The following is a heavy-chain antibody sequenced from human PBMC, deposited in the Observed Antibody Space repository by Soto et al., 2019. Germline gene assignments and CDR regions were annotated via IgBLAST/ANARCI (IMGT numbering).Heavy chain of an antibody. V-gene: IGHV4-39*01. CDR3: ARHGYTSGRTYFDY. CDR2: IYDRGST. CDR1: GGSIGSSSYY. Sequence: SETLSLTCTVSGGSIGSSSYYWGWIRQPPGKGLEWIGSIYDRGSTYSNPSLKSRLTTSLDTSKNQFSLKLTSVTAADAAVYYCARHGYTSGRTYFDYWGQGTPVTVSS. D-gene: IGHD6-19*01. J-gene: IGHJ4*02.